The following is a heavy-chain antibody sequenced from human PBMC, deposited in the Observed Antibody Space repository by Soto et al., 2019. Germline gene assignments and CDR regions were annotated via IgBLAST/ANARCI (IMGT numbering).Heavy chain of an antibody. V-gene: IGHV1-46*01. CDR1: GYTFTSYY. CDR2: INPSGGST. D-gene: IGHD1-20*01. CDR3: ARGSITGTADFDY. Sequence: ASVKVSCKASGYTFTSYYMHWVRQAPGQGLEWMGIINPSGGSTSYAQKFQGRVTITRDTSASTAYMELSSLRSEDMAVYYCARGSITGTADFDYWGQGTLVTVS. J-gene: IGHJ4*02.